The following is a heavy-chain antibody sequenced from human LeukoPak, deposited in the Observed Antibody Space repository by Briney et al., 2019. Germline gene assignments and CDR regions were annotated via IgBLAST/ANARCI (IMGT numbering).Heavy chain of an antibody. D-gene: IGHD6-13*01. CDR1: GGSISSGGYY. CDR3: ARVIAAAGAFDI. V-gene: IGHV4-30-2*01. Sequence: KASQTLSLTCTVSGGSISSGGYYWSCIRQPPGKGLEWIGYIYHSGSTYYNPSLKSRVTISVDRSKNQFSLKLSSVTAADTAVYYCARVIAAAGAFDIWGQGTMVTVSS. CDR2: IYHSGST. J-gene: IGHJ3*02.